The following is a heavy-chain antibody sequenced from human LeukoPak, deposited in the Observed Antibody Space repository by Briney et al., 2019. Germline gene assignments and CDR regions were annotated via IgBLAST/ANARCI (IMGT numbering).Heavy chain of an antibody. V-gene: IGHV1-2*02. J-gene: IGHJ5*02. Sequence: ASVKVSCKASGYTFTGYYMHWVRQAPGQGLEWMGWINPNSGGTNYAQKFQGRVTMTRDTSISTAYMELSRLRSDDTAVYYCARDDGYYDSSGSYWFDPWGQGTLVTVSS. CDR3: ARDDGYYDSSGSYWFDP. CDR1: GYTFTGYY. D-gene: IGHD3-22*01. CDR2: INPNSGGT.